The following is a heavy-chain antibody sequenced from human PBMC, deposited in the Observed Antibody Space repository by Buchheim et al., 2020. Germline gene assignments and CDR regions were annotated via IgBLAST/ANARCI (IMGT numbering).Heavy chain of an antibody. CDR2: INHSGRT. CDR3: ARDLLDSSGYYSDY. Sequence: QVQLQQWGAGLLKPSETLSLTCAVYGGSFSGYYWSWIRQPPGKGLEWIGEINHSGRTNYNPPLKSRVTITVDTSKNQFSLKLSSMTAADTAVYYCARDLLDSSGYYSDYWGQGTL. J-gene: IGHJ4*02. V-gene: IGHV4-34*01. CDR1: GGSFSGYY. D-gene: IGHD3-22*01.